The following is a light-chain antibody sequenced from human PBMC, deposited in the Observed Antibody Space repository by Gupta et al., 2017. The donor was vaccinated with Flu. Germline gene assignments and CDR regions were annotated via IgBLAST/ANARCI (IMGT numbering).Light chain of an antibody. Sequence: QSVLTQPPSVSGAPGQMVTISCTGSSSNIGARYGVHWYQQLPGAVPKLLIYSTTNRHSGVPARFSASKSGTSASLAIAGLQAEDEADYYCQSYDTSMSGWVFGGGTKLTVL. V-gene: IGLV1-40*01. J-gene: IGLJ3*02. CDR1: SSNIGARYG. CDR2: STT. CDR3: QSYDTSMSGWV.